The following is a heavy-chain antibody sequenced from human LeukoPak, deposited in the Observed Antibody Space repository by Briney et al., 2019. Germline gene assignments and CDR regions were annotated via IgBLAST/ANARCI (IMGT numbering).Heavy chain of an antibody. CDR2: INPNSGGT. CDR3: ARDETGIVATDY. D-gene: IGHD5-12*01. V-gene: IGHV1-2*02. Sequence: ASVKVSCKASGYTFTGYYMLWVRQAPGQGLEWMGWINPNSGGTNYAQKFQGRVTMTRDTSISTAYMELSRLRSDDTAVYYCARDETGIVATDYWGQGTLVTVSS. CDR1: GYTFTGYY. J-gene: IGHJ4*02.